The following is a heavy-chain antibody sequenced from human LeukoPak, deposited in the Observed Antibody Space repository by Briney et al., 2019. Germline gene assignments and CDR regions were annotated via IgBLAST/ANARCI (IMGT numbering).Heavy chain of an antibody. V-gene: IGHV3-9*01. D-gene: IGHD5-24*01. J-gene: IGHJ6*02. CDR3: AKDALDGYDYYYGMDV. CDR2: ISWNSGSI. Sequence: GGPLRLSCAASGFTFDDYAMHWVRQAPGKGLEWFSGISWNSGSIGYADSVKGRFTISRDNAKNSLYLQMNSLRAEDTALYYCAKDALDGYDYYYGMDVWGQGTTVTVSS. CDR1: GFTFDDYA.